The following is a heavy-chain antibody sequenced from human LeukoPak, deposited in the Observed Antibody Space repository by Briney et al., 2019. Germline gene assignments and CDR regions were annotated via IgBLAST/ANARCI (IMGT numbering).Heavy chain of an antibody. J-gene: IGHJ4*02. CDR2: IYPGDSDT. V-gene: IGHV5-51*01. CDR3: ARSRDVAGTYRSFDY. CDR1: GYSFFNYW. Sequence: GESLKISCVGSGYSFFNYWIGWLRQMPGKGLEWVGIIYPGDSDTRYSPSFQGQLTISVDESITTAFLQWGSLKASDTAIYYCARSRDVAGTYRSFDYWGQGTLVTVSS. D-gene: IGHD6-19*01.